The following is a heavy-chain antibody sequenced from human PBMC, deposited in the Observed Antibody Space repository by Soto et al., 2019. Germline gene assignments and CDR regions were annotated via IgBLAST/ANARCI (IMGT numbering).Heavy chain of an antibody. D-gene: IGHD6-19*01. J-gene: IGHJ4*02. V-gene: IGHV1-18*04. CDR2: ISTFNGNA. CDR3: ARLHGYSSGCYDY. CDR1: GYTFSSNG. Sequence: QVPLVQSGAEVKKPGASVKVSCKASGYTFSSNGVSWVRQAPGQGLEWMGWISTFNGNAHYAQKFQGRVTMTTDTSTNTAYMELTSLSSDDTAVYYCARLHGYSSGCYDYWGQGTLVTVSS.